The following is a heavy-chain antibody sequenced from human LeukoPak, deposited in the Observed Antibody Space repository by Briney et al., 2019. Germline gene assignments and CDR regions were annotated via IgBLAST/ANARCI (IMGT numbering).Heavy chain of an antibody. Sequence: GGSLRLSCAASGFTFSSYWMHWVRQAPGKGLVWVTTISANGGTYYADSVKGRFTISRDNSKNTLYLQMNSLRAEDTAVYYCAKDLYSGYDSSDYWGQGTLVTVS. D-gene: IGHD5-12*01. V-gene: IGHV3-23*01. CDR1: GFTFSSYW. J-gene: IGHJ4*02. CDR3: AKDLYSGYDSSDY. CDR2: ISANGGT.